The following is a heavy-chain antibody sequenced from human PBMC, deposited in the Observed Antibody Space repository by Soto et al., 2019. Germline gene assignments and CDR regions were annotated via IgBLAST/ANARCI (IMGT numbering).Heavy chain of an antibody. CDR3: AKCGSGCYYSV. J-gene: IGHJ6*02. D-gene: IGHD3-10*01. Sequence: GGSLRLSCAAFGFKISSSSMNWVRQAPGRGLEWVAYISDSGSNTLYADSVKGRFTVSRDTAKNSLYLQMNNLSADDTAVYYCAKCGSGCYYSVWGQGATVTVSS. CDR1: GFKISSSS. V-gene: IGHV3-48*01. CDR2: ISDSGSNT.